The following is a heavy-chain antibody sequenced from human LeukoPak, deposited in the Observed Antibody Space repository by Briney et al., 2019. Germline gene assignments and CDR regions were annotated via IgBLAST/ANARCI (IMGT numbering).Heavy chain of an antibody. V-gene: IGHV4-59*01. CDR3: ARDPYSGWFDY. D-gene: IGHD6-19*01. CDR2: IYYSGST. J-gene: IGHJ4*02. CDR1: GGSFSGYY. Sequence: PSETLSLTCAVYGGSFSGYYWSWIRQPPGKGLEWIGYIYYSGSTNYNPSLKSRVTISVDTSKNQFSLKLSSVTAADTAVYYCARDPYSGWFDYWGQGTLVTVSS.